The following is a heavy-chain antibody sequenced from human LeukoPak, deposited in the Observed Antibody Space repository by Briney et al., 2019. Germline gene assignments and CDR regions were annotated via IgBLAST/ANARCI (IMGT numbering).Heavy chain of an antibody. J-gene: IGHJ4*02. Sequence: ESSLRLSCAASGFTFSYYGMFWIRQAPGKGLEWVAMISFDGINKYYGDSVKGRFTISRDNSKSTLYLQMNSLRAEDTAVYYCAKDRRALRVFDFWGQGALVTVSS. CDR3: AKDRRALRVFDF. CDR1: GFTFSYYG. V-gene: IGHV3-30*18. CDR2: ISFDGINK.